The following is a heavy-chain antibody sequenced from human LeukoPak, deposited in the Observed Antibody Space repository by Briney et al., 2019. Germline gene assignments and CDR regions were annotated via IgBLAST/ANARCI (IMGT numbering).Heavy chain of an antibody. Sequence: ASVKVSCKASGYTFTGYYVHWVRQAPGQGLEWMGWISPNNGGTSYAHNFRDRVTMTTDTSINTAYMELSWLTSDDTAVYYCARDWPNDITGAWGQGTLVTVSS. CDR3: ARDWPNDITGA. J-gene: IGHJ4*02. CDR2: ISPNNGGT. CDR1: GYTFTGYY. D-gene: IGHD3-22*01. V-gene: IGHV1-2*02.